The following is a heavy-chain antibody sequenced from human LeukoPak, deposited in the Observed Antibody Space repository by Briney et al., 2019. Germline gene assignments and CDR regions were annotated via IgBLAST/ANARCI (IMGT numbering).Heavy chain of an antibody. CDR2: VSAHEVDK. CDR1: GFAFSSYA. D-gene: IGHD2-2*02. Sequence: PGSSLRLSCAASGFAFSSYAMHWVRQAPGKGLEWLAVVSAHEVDKFYADSVKGRFTISKDNSKNTLYLQMNSLRAEDTAVYYCEGANSYCSSTSCYTGDYWGQGTLVTVSS. CDR3: EGANSYCSSTSCYTGDY. V-gene: IGHV3-30*04. J-gene: IGHJ4*02.